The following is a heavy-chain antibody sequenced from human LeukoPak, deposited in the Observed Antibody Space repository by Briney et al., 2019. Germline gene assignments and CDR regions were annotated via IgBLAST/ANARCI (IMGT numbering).Heavy chain of an antibody. CDR2: IYYSGST. CDR3: ARELKVGNTDYYFDY. D-gene: IGHD2/OR15-2a*01. V-gene: IGHV4-59*01. CDR1: GGSISSYY. Sequence: PLETLSLTCTVSGGSISSYYWSWIRQPPGKGLEWIGYIYYSGSTNYNPSLKSRVTISVDTSKNQFSLKLSSVTAADTAVYYCARELKVGNTDYYFDYWGQGTMVTVSS. J-gene: IGHJ4*02.